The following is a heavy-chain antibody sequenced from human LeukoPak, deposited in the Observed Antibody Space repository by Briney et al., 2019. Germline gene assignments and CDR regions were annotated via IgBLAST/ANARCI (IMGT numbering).Heavy chain of an antibody. J-gene: IGHJ4*02. CDR2: IYTSGST. CDR1: GGSISSYY. Sequence: SETLSLTCTVSGGSISSYYWSWIRQPPGKGLEWIGYIYTSGSTNYNPSLKSRVTISVDTSKNQFSLKLRSVTAADTAVYYCARYARYYYDSSGGYYFDYWGQGTLVTVSS. CDR3: ARYARYYYDSSGGYYFDY. D-gene: IGHD3-22*01. V-gene: IGHV4-4*09.